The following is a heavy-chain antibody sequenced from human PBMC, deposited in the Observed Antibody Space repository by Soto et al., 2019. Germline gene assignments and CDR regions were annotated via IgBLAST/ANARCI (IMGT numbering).Heavy chain of an antibody. J-gene: IGHJ4*02. V-gene: IGHV1-18*01. CDR2: ISAYNGNT. CDR1: GYTFTSYG. Sequence: ASVKVSCKSSGYTFTSYGISWVRQAPGQGLEWMGWISAYNGNTNYAQKLQGRVTMTTDTSTSTAYMELRSLRSDDTAVYYCARDRRLVRAVIGCDYWGQGTLVTVSS. CDR3: ARDRRLVRAVIGCDY. D-gene: IGHD3-10*01.